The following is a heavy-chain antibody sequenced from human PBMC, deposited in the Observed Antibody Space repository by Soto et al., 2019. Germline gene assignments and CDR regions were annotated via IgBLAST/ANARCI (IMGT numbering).Heavy chain of an antibody. CDR3: ARGDIVATKGHFDY. CDR2: TYYRSKWYN. J-gene: IGHJ4*02. V-gene: IGHV6-1*01. D-gene: IGHD5-12*01. CDR1: GDGVSSNSAA. Sequence: SQTLSLTCAISGDGVSSNSAAWNWIRQSPSRGLEWLGRTYYRSKWYNDYAVSVKSRITINPDTSKNQFSLQLNSVTPEDTAVYYCARGDIVATKGHFDYWGQGTLVTVSS.